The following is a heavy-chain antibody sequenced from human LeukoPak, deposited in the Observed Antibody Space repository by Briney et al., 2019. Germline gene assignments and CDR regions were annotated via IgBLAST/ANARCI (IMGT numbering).Heavy chain of an antibody. D-gene: IGHD3-10*01. V-gene: IGHV3-23*01. J-gene: IGHJ4*02. CDR3: AREVYVSGSYYQDY. CDR2: ISASTDST. Sequence: GGSLRLSCAASGFTFSSYALSWVRQAPGKGLEWVSTISASTDSTYYTDSVKGRFTISRDNAKNTLYLQMNSLRAEDTAVYYCAREVYVSGSYYQDYWGQGTLVTVSS. CDR1: GFTFSSYA.